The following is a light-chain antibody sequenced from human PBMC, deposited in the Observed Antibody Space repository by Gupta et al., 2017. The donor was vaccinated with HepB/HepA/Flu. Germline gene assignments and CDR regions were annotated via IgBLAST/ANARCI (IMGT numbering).Light chain of an antibody. CDR1: ESVGSQ. CDR2: GIS. V-gene: IGKV3-15*01. J-gene: IGKJ4*01. Sequence: RVLTQSPATLSVSAGEGATLSCRATESVGSQLAWYKKKPGQAPRLVIYGISTSATGIRGRFSGSGSGKEFSLTISSLQSEEFAYYYCQQYIKWPITFGGGTKVEIK. CDR3: QQYIKWPIT.